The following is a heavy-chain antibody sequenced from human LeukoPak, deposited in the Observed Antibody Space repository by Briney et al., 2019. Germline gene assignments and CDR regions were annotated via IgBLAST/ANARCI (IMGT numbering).Heavy chain of an antibody. V-gene: IGHV1-8*01. CDR3: ARSAPAAAGTGPMDV. D-gene: IGHD6-13*01. CDR2: MNPNSGNT. Sequence: GASVKVSCKASGYTFTSYDINWVRQATGQGLEWMGWMNPNSGNTGYAQKFQGRVTMTRNTSISTAYMELSSLRSEDTTVYYCARSAPAAAGTGPMDVWGKGTTVTVSS. CDR1: GYTFTSYD. J-gene: IGHJ6*03.